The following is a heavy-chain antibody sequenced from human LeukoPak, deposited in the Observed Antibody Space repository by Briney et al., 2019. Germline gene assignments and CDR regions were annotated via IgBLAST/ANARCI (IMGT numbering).Heavy chain of an antibody. V-gene: IGHV4-59*02. CDR3: ARGRGYCSSTSCYTVFDY. CDR2: IYYSGST. D-gene: IGHD2-2*02. CDR1: GGSVSSYY. Sequence: SETLSLTCTVSGGSVSSYYWSWIRQPPGKGLEWIGYIYYSGSTNYNPSLKSRVTISVDTSKNQFSLKLSSVTAADTAVYYCARGRGYCSSTSCYTVFDYWGQGTLVAVSS. J-gene: IGHJ4*02.